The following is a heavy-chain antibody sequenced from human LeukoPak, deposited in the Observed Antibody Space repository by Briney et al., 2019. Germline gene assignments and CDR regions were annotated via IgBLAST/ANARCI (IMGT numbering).Heavy chain of an antibody. J-gene: IGHJ6*02. Sequence: SETLSLTCTVSGGSISSGGYSWSWIRQHPGKGLEWIGYIYYSGTTNYNPSLKSRVTMSVDTSKNQFSLRLKSVTAADTAVYYCARLDSRSYYYYYFYGMDVWGQGTTVTVSS. CDR3: ARLDSRSYYYYYFYGMDV. CDR2: IYYSGTT. D-gene: IGHD1-26*01. CDR1: GGSISSGGYS. V-gene: IGHV4-61*08.